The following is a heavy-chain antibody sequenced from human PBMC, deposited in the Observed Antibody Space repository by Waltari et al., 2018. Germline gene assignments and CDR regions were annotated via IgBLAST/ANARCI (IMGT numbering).Heavy chain of an antibody. CDR1: GGSISSGGYY. D-gene: IGHD3-22*01. V-gene: IGHV4-31*03. Sequence: QVQLQESGPGLVKPSQTLSLTCTVSGGSISSGGYYWSWIRQHPGKGLEWIGYIYYSGRTYDSPSLKMRVTISVYTSKNQFSLKLSSVTAADTAVYYCARADSSGYYYSAEYFQHWGQGTLVTVSS. CDR3: ARADSSGYYYSAEYFQH. J-gene: IGHJ1*01. CDR2: IYYSGRT.